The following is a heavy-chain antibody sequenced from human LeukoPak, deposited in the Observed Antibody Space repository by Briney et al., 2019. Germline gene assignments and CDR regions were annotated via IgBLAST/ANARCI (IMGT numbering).Heavy chain of an antibody. Sequence: GGSLRLSCAASGFTFSIAWMTWVRQAPGKGLEWVGRIKSKRDGGSMDYAAPVKGRFTISRDDSKDMLYLQMNSLKIEDAAVYYCTTVGSAWNFDYWGQGTLVTVSS. CDR1: GFTFSIAW. CDR2: IKSKRDGGSM. D-gene: IGHD6-25*01. V-gene: IGHV3-15*01. J-gene: IGHJ4*02. CDR3: TTVGSAWNFDY.